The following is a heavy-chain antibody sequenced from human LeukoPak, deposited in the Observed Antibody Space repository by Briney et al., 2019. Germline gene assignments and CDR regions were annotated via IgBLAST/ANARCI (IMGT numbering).Heavy chain of an antibody. V-gene: IGHV1-8*01. D-gene: IGHD3-16*01. CDR1: GYTFTSYD. CDR3: ARVSMITFGGTPYGMDV. CDR2: MNPNSGNT. J-gene: IGHJ6*02. Sequence: ASVKVSCKASGYTFTSYDINWVRQATGQGLEWMGWMNPNSGNTGYAQKFQGRVTMTRNTSISTAYMELSSLRSEDTAVYYCARVSMITFGGTPYGMDVWGQGTTVTVSS.